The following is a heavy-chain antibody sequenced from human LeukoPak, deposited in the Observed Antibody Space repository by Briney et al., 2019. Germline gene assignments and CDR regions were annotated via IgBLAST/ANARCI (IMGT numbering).Heavy chain of an antibody. V-gene: IGHV3-33*06. CDR3: AKDPGYDFWSGYFGY. D-gene: IGHD3-3*01. J-gene: IGHJ4*02. Sequence: PGGSLRLSCAASGLTFSSYGMHWVRQAPGKGLEWVAVIWYDGSNKYYADSVKGRFTISRDNSKNTLYLQMNSLRAEDTAVYYCAKDPGYDFWSGYFGYWGQGTLVTVSS. CDR2: IWYDGSNK. CDR1: GLTFSSYG.